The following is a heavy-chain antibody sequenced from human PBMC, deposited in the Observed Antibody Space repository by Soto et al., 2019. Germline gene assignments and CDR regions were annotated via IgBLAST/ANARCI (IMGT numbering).Heavy chain of an antibody. CDR2: INHSGNT. CDR3: ARGSIPARGVLGY. CDR1: DGAFSGHY. J-gene: IGHJ4*02. D-gene: IGHD6-6*01. V-gene: IGHV4-34*01. Sequence: QVQLQQWGAGLLQPSETLSLTCAAYDGAFSGHYWTWIRQPPGKGLEWIGEINHSGNTNYNPSLKSRLTILVDTSKNQCSRRLNSVTAADTAIYYCARGSIPARGVLGYWGQRTQVTVSS.